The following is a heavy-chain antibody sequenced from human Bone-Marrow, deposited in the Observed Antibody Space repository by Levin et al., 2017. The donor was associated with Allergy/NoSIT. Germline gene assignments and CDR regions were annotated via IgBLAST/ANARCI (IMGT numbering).Heavy chain of an antibody. D-gene: IGHD3-3*01. CDR1: GFTFSSYS. CDR2: ISSSSTYI. J-gene: IGHJ6*02. Sequence: GGSLRLSCAASGFTFSSYSMNWVRQAPGKGLEWVSSISSSSTYIYYADSVKGRFTVSRDNAKNSLYLQMSSLRAEDTAVYHCARPKTRSIFGVITTYYYYAMDVWGQGTSVTVSS. V-gene: IGHV3-21*01. CDR3: ARPKTRSIFGVITTYYYYAMDV.